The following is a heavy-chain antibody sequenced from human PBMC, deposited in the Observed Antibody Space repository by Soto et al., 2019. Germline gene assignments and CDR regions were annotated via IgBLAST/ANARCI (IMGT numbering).Heavy chain of an antibody. D-gene: IGHD4-17*01. V-gene: IGHV3-30*18. CDR2: ISYHGTNK. Sequence: GSLRLSCAASGFTFSSYGMHWVRQAPGKGLEWVALISYHGTNKYYADSVKGRFTISRDNSKNTLYLQMNSLRADDTAVYYCAKDVYGDYVDYWGQGTLVTVSS. CDR1: GFTFSSYG. CDR3: AKDVYGDYVDY. J-gene: IGHJ4*02.